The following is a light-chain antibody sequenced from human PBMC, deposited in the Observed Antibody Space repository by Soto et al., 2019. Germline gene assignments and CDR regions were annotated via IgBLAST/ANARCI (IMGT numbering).Light chain of an antibody. V-gene: IGKV1-39*01. CDR3: QQSYSNPSRT. Sequence: DIQMTQSPSSLSASVGDRVTITCRASQSIRSFLHWYQQKPGKAPKLLIYAASSLQSGVPSRFSGSGSGTDFTLTISSLQLEDFGTYYCQQSYSNPSRTFGQGTKVEIK. CDR1: QSIRSF. CDR2: AAS. J-gene: IGKJ1*01.